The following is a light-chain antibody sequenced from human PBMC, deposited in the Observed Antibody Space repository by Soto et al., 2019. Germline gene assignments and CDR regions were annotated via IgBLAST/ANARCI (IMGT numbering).Light chain of an antibody. J-gene: IGKJ1*01. CDR3: QQYNNWPPWT. CDR1: QSVSGK. Sequence: EIVVKQSPDTLSLSPGEGATLSCRASQSVSGKLAWYQHRPGQAPRLLIYDASIRATGIPARFSGSASGTVFTLNISSLQSEDFALYYCQQYNNWPPWTFGQGTKVDIK. CDR2: DAS. V-gene: IGKV3-15*01.